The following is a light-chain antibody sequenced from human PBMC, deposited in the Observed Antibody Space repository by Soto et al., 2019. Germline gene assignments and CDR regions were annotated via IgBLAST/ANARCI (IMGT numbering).Light chain of an antibody. V-gene: IGKV1-39*01. CDR2: AAS. J-gene: IGKJ2*01. CDR3: QKSSSIPYT. Sequence: DIQMTQSPSSLSASVGDRVTITCRASQTISTYLNWYQQNPGKAPKLLIYAASNLQNGVPSRFSVSGSGTDFTLTISSLQPEDFATYYCQKSSSIPYTFGQGTNLEIK. CDR1: QTISTY.